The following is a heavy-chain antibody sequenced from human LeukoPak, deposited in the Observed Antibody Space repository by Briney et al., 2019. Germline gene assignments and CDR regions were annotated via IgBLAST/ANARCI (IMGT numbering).Heavy chain of an antibody. CDR1: GASFSGYY. CDR3: ARERGTRYSGSYRYLDY. J-gene: IGHJ4*02. D-gene: IGHD1-26*01. CDR2: INHSGST. V-gene: IGHV4-34*01. Sequence: SETLSLTRAVYGASFSGYYWSWIRQPPGKGLEWLGEINHSGSTNYNPSLKSRVTISVDTSKNQFSLKLSSVTAADTAVYYCARERGTRYSGSYRYLDYWGQGTLVTVSS.